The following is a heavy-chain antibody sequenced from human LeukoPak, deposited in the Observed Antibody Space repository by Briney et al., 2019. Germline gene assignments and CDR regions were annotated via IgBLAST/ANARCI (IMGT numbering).Heavy chain of an antibody. V-gene: IGHV4-39*01. Sequence: SETLSLTCTVSAGSISSSSYYWGWIRQPPGKGLEWIGSIYYSGSTYYNPSLKSRVTISVDTSKNQFSLKLSSVTAADTAVYYCARGYYGSGSYPFDYWGQGTLVTVSS. CDR1: AGSISSSSYY. CDR3: ARGYYGSGSYPFDY. D-gene: IGHD3-10*01. J-gene: IGHJ4*02. CDR2: IYYSGST.